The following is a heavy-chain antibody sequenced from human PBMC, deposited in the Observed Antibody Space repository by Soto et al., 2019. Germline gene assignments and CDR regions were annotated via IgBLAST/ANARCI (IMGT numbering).Heavy chain of an antibody. CDR1: GYRVSSFW. CDR2: IYPGDSEA. V-gene: IGHV5-51*01. D-gene: IGHD2-2*03. Sequence: PGESEQISCKACGYRVSSFWMGWVRQMPGKGLEWMGIIYPGDSEARYGPSFQGQVTISADESINTAYLQWNNLKASDSAIYFCARHGYSSSWYPDHWGQGTLVTVS. CDR3: ARHGYSSSWYPDH. J-gene: IGHJ4*02.